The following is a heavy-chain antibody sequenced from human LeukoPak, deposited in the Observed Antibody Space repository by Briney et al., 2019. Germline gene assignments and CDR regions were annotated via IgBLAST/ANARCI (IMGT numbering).Heavy chain of an antibody. J-gene: IGHJ4*02. CDR2: IWYDGSNK. CDR1: GFTFSSYG. D-gene: IGHD2-15*01. Sequence: GGSLRLSCAASGFTFSSYGMPWVRQAPGKGLEWVAVIWYDGSNKYYADSVKGRFTISRDNSKNTLYLQMNSLRAEDTAVYYCAKDKGRYLDYYFDYWGQGTLVTVSS. CDR3: AKDKGRYLDYYFDY. V-gene: IGHV3-33*06.